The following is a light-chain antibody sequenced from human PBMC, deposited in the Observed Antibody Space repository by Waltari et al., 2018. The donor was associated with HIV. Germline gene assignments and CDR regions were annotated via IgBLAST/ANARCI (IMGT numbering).Light chain of an antibody. CDR1: SSAIGASNY. Sequence: SALTQPRPASGPPGPSVTVHCTGTSSAIGASNYGAWYQHHPDKVPKLLIYDVNKRPSGVPDRFSGSKSGNTASLTLSALQAEDEADYYCCSYADTLFVLFGGRTKLTVL. J-gene: IGLJ2*01. CDR2: DVN. CDR3: CSYADTLFVL. V-gene: IGLV2-11*01.